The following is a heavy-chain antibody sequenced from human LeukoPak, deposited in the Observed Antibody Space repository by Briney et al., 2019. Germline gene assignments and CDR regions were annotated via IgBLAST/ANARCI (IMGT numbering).Heavy chain of an antibody. CDR2: IHYDGTNK. J-gene: IGHJ6*03. CDR1: GFSFSSYG. V-gene: IGHV3-30*02. Sequence: GGSLRLSCAASGFSFSSYGMHWVRQAPGKGLEWVAFIHYDGTNKHYVDSVRGRFTISRDNSKNTLYLQMNSLRAEDTAVYYCAKVDSSSWPGDYYYYMDVWGKGTTVTVSS. CDR3: AKVDSSSWPGDYYYYMDV. D-gene: IGHD6-13*01.